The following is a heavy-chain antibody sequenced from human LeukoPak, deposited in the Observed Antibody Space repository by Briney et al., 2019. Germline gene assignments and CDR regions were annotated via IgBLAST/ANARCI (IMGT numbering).Heavy chain of an antibody. Sequence: GASVKVSCKASGGTFSSYAVSWVRQAPGQGLEWMGGIIPLFGTAKFAQKFQGRVTITADKSTSTAYMELSSLRSEDTAVYYCARALGNWNYVHFDYWGQGTLVTVSS. CDR1: GGTFSSYA. J-gene: IGHJ4*02. CDR3: ARALGNWNYVHFDY. V-gene: IGHV1-69*06. CDR2: IIPLFGTA. D-gene: IGHD1-7*01.